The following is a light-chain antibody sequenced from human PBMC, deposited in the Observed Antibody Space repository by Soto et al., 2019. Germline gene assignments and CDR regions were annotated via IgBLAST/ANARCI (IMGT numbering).Light chain of an antibody. J-gene: IGKJ5*01. CDR3: QQYDNLPIT. V-gene: IGKV1-33*01. CDR2: DTS. CDR1: QDIKHY. Sequence: DIQMTQSPSSLSASVGDRLSITCQARQDIKHYLNWYQQKPGKAPNLLIYDTSVLETGVPSRFSGSGSGTDFTFTISSLQPEDIATYYCQQYDNLPITFGQGTRLEIK.